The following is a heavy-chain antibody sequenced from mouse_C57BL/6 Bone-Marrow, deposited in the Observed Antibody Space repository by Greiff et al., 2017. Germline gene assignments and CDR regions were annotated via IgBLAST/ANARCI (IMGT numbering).Heavy chain of an antibody. CDR1: GYSLSTSGMG. CDR3: ARLYWYFDV. J-gene: IGHJ1*03. V-gene: IGHV8-12*01. Sequence: QVTLKVSGPGLLQSSPTLSLSCSSTGYSLSTSGMGVSWIRQPSGKGLEWLALIYWDDDKRYNPSLKSRLTSSKDTSRNQVFLKITSVDTADTATYYCARLYWYFDVWGTGTTVTVSS. CDR2: IYWDDDK.